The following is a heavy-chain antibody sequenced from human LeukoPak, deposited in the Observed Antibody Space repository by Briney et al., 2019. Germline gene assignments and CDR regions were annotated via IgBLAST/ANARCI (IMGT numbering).Heavy chain of an antibody. CDR3: ARGRWELQARGYTPDY. J-gene: IGHJ4*02. V-gene: IGHV1-46*01. CDR2: INPSGGST. D-gene: IGHD1-26*01. CDR1: GYTFTSYY. Sequence: ASVKVSCKASGYTFTSYYMHWVRQAPGQGLEWMGIINPSGGSTSYARKFRGRVTMTRDTSTSTVYMELSSLRSEDTAVYYCARGRWELQARGYTPDYWGQGTLVTVSS.